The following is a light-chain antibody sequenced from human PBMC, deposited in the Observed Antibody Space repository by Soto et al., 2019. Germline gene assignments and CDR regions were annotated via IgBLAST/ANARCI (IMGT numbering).Light chain of an antibody. J-gene: IGKJ2*01. V-gene: IGKV3-20*01. CDR2: GAS. CDR3: QQYGYSPYT. CDR1: RSVSSRF. Sequence: EIMLTQSPGTLSLSPGERVTLSCWASRSVSSRFLAWYQQKPGQAPRVLTYGASSRATGIPDRFSGSGSGSDFTLTISRLEPEDFAVYYCQQYGYSPYTFGQGTKLEIK.